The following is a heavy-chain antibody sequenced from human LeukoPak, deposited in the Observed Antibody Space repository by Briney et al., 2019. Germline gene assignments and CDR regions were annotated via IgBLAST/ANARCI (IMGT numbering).Heavy chain of an antibody. CDR2: ISSSSSYI. D-gene: IGHD3-3*01. CDR1: GFTFSSYS. J-gene: IGHJ4*02. Sequence: GGSLRLSCAASGFTFSSYSMNWVRQAPWKGLEWVSSISSSSSYIYYADSVKGRFTISRDNAKNSLYLQMNSLRAEDTAVYYCARTIGSGYYGYWGQGTLVTVSS. CDR3: ARTIGSGYYGY. V-gene: IGHV3-21*01.